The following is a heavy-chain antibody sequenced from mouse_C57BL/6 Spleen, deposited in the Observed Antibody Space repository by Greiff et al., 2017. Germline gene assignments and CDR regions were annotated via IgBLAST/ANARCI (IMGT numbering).Heavy chain of an antibody. V-gene: IGHV1-69*01. CDR3: ARRYYGSSSWYFDV. CDR2: IDPSDSYT. D-gene: IGHD1-1*01. Sequence: VQLQQPGAELVMPGASVKLSCKASGYTFTSYWMHWVKQRPGQGLEWIGEIDPSDSYTNYNQKFKGKSTLTVDKSSSTAYMQLSSLTSEDAAVYYCARRYYGSSSWYFDVWGTGTTVTVSS. CDR1: GYTFTSYW. J-gene: IGHJ1*03.